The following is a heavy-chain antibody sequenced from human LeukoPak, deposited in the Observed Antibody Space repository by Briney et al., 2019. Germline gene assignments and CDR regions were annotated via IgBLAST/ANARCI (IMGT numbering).Heavy chain of an antibody. CDR1: GGSISSYY. CDR3: ARVFAEHYYYYYMDV. D-gene: IGHD2-21*01. J-gene: IGHJ6*03. Sequence: SGTLSLTCTVSGGSISSYYWSWIRQPAGKGLEWIGRIYTSGSTNYNPSLKSRVTMSVDTSKNQFSLKLSSVTAADTAVYYCARVFAEHYYYYYMDVWGKGTTVTVSS. CDR2: IYTSGST. V-gene: IGHV4-4*07.